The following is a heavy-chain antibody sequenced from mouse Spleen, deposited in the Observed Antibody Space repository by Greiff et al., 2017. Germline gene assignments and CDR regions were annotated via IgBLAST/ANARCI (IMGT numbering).Heavy chain of an antibody. Sequence: VQGVESGPELVKPGASVKISCKASGYAFSSSWMNWVKQRPGKGLEWIGRIYPGDGDTNYNGKFKGKATLTADKSSSTAYMQLSSLTSEDSAVYFCARSADYYGSSSWFAYWGQGTLVTVSA. J-gene: IGHJ3*01. CDR1: GYAFSSSW. CDR3: ARSADYYGSSSWFAY. V-gene: IGHV1-82*01. D-gene: IGHD1-1*01. CDR2: IYPGDGDT.